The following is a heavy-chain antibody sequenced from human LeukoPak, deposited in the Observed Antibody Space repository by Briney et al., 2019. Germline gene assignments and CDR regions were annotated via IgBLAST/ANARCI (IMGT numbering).Heavy chain of an antibody. CDR1: GFTFSSYE. Sequence: GGSLRLSCAASGFTFSSYEMNWVRQAPGKGLEWVSFISSGSSYIYYADSVKGRFTISRDNAKKSLYLQMNSLRAEDTAVYFCARSFYDDSGYPNFDYWGQGTLVTVSS. CDR2: ISSGSSYI. CDR3: ARSFYDDSGYPNFDY. D-gene: IGHD3-22*01. J-gene: IGHJ4*02. V-gene: IGHV3-21*01.